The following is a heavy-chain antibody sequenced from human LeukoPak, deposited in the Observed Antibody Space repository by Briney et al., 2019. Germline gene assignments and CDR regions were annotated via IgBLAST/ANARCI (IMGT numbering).Heavy chain of an antibody. CDR1: GYTFTGYY. J-gene: IGHJ6*02. D-gene: IGHD2-2*02. V-gene: IGHV1-2*06. CDR2: INPNSGGT. CDR3: ARDQLLYEDCYGMDV. Sequence: ASVKVSCKASGYTFTGYYMHWVRQAPGQGLEWMGRINPNSGGTNYAQKFQGRVTMTRDTSISTAYMELSRLRSDDTAVYYCARDQLLYEDCYGMDVWGQGTTVTVSS.